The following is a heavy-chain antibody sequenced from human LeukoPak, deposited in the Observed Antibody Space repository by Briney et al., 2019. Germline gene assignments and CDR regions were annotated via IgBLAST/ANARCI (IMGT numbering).Heavy chain of an antibody. CDR1: GFTVRSNY. CDR2: IYSGGST. CDR3: AGFDFSTSPI. J-gene: IGHJ3*02. V-gene: IGHV3-53*01. D-gene: IGHD3-9*01. Sequence: GSLRLSCAASGFTVRSNYMSWVRQAPGKGLEWVSIIYSGGSTIYADSVKGRFTISRDNAKNSLYLQMNSLRAEDTAVYYCAGFDFSTSPIWGQGTMVTVSS.